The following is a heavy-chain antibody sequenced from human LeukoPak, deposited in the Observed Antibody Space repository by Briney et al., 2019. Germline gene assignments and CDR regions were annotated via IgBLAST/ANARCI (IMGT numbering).Heavy chain of an antibody. CDR2: ISGSGGST. J-gene: IGHJ4*02. D-gene: IGHD3-22*01. V-gene: IGHV3-23*01. Sequence: QSGGSLRLSCAASGFTFSNYPMSWVRQAPGKGLEWVSAISGSGGSTYYADSVKGRFTISRDNSKNTLFLQMNSLRAEDTAVYYCANSGYLAGFDYWGQGTLVTVSS. CDR3: ANSGYLAGFDY. CDR1: GFTFSNYP.